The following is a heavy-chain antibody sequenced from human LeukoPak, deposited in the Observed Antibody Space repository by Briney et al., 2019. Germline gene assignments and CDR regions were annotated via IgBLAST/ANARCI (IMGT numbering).Heavy chain of an antibody. J-gene: IGHJ4*02. CDR1: GFTFSSYA. CDR2: IWYHGNTQ. D-gene: IGHD3-22*01. V-gene: IGHV3-33*08. CDR3: ARGEYYYESSGYPEY. Sequence: GGSLRLSCAASGFTFSSYAMSWVRQAPGKGLEWVAVIWYHGNTQYYADSVKGRFTISRDNSRNTLYLQMNSLRAEDTAVYYCARGEYYYESSGYPEYWGQGTLVTVSS.